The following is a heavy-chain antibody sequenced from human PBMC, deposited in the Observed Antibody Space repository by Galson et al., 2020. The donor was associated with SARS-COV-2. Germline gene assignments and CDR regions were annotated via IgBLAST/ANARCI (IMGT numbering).Heavy chain of an antibody. Sequence: GGSLRLSCAASGFTFDDYTMHWVRQAPGKGLEWVSLISWDGGSTYYADSVKGRFTISRDNSKNSLYLQMNSLRTEDTALYYCAKDKDIVATISPFDYWGQGTLVTVSS. V-gene: IGHV3-43*01. D-gene: IGHD5-12*01. CDR1: GFTFDDYT. CDR2: ISWDGGST. CDR3: AKDKDIVATISPFDY. J-gene: IGHJ4*02.